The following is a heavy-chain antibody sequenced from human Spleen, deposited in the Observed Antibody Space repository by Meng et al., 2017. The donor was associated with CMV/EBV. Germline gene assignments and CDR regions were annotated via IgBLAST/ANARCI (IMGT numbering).Heavy chain of an antibody. CDR1: GDCIDSGGFY. CDR2: IYHAGTT. J-gene: IGHJ4*02. V-gene: IGHV4-31*02. D-gene: IGHD3-22*01. Sequence: SGDCIDSGGFYWSWIRQHPGKGLEWIGYIYHAGTTSYTPSLKSRVSISVDTTKNQFSLKLSSMTAADTAVYYCARAQYEYDSTAFFEHWGQGALVTVSS. CDR3: ARAQYEYDSTAFFEH.